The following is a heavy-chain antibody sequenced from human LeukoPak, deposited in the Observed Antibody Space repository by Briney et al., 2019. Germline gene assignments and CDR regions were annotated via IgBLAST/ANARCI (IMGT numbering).Heavy chain of an antibody. CDR3: ARVPTIFEPYYYGMDV. Sequence: SVKVSCKASGGTFSSYAISWVRQAPGQGLEWMGGIIPIFGTANYAQKFQGRVTITADESTSTAYMELSSLRSEDTAVCYCARVPTIFEPYYYGMDVWGQGTTVTVSS. V-gene: IGHV1-69*01. D-gene: IGHD3-3*01. CDR2: IIPIFGTA. CDR1: GGTFSSYA. J-gene: IGHJ6*02.